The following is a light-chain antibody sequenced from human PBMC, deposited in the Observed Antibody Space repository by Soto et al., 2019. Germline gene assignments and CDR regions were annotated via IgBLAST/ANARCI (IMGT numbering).Light chain of an antibody. CDR2: EVT. V-gene: IGLV2-14*01. J-gene: IGLJ1*01. CDR1: SXDIGSYNR. Sequence: QSVLTQPASVSGSPGQSITISCTGTSXDIGSYNRVSWYQQHPGKAPKLIIYEVTDRPSGVSNPFSGSKSGNTASLTISGLQAEDEAEYYCSSYTNINTRACVFGTGTKVTVL. CDR3: SSYTNINTRACV.